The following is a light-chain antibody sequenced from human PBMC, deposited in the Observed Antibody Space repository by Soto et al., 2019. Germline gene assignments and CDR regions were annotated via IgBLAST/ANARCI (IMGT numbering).Light chain of an antibody. CDR1: SSNIGSNY. V-gene: IGLV1-47*01. CDR3: AAWDDSVSGPV. CDR2: RNS. Sequence: QSVLTQPPSASGSPGQRVTISCSGSSSNIGSNYVYWYQQFPATAPKLLIYRNSQRPSGVPDRFSTSKSGTSASLAISGLRYENEAVYYRAAWDDSVSGPVFGGVTKQNAL. J-gene: IGLJ2*01.